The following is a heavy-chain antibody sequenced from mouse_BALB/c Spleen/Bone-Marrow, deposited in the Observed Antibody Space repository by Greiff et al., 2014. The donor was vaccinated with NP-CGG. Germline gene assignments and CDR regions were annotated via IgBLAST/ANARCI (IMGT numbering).Heavy chain of an antibody. CDR1: GYTFTSYW. D-gene: IGHD1-1*01. CDR3: AREGSRLRGYFDV. Sequence: VKLVESGAELVKPGASVKLSCKTSGYTFTSYWIQWVKQRPGQGLGWIGEIFPGTGTTYYNEKFKGKATLTIDASSSTAYMQLSSLTSEDSAVYFYAREGSRLRGYFDVWGAGTTVTVSS. J-gene: IGHJ1*01. CDR2: IFPGTGTT. V-gene: IGHV1S132*01.